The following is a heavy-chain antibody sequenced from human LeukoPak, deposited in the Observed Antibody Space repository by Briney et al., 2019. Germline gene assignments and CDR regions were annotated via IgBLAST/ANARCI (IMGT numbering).Heavy chain of an antibody. J-gene: IGHJ4*02. CDR1: GFTFSSYG. CDR2: ITRDEIT. V-gene: IGHV3-74*01. CDR3: TTERAGTSGYIVFDN. Sequence: GGSLRLSCAASGFTFSSYGMTWVRQAPGKGLVWVSRITRDEITTYADSVKGRFTISRDNAKNMLYLQMNSLTAADTAVYYCTTERAGTSGYIVFDNWGQGTLVTVSS. D-gene: IGHD1-1*01.